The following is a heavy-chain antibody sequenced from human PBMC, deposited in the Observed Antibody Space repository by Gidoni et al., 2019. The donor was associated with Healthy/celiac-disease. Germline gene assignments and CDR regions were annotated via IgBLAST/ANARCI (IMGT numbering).Heavy chain of an antibody. D-gene: IGHD3-10*01. V-gene: IGHV3-23*04. CDR1: GFTFCSYA. CDR2: ISGSGGST. J-gene: IGHJ4*02. Sequence: EVQLVESGGGLVQPGGSLRLSWAASGFTFCSYAMPWARQAPGKGLEWVSAISGSGGSTYYADAVKGRFTISRDNSKNTLYLQMNSLRAEDTAVYYCAKEGVTGLYYYGSGSSYYFDYWGQGTLVTVSS. CDR3: AKEGVTGLYYYGSGSSYYFDY.